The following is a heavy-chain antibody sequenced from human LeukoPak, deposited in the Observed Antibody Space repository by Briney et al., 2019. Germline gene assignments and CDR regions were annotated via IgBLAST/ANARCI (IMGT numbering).Heavy chain of an antibody. CDR2: INHSGST. V-gene: IGHV4-34*01. J-gene: IGHJ5*02. CDR3: ARKRKPGIAAP. D-gene: IGHD6-13*01. CDR1: GGSISSYY. Sequence: SETLSLTCTVSGGSISSYYWSWIRQPPGKGLEWIGEINHSGSTNYNPSLKSRVTISVDTSKNQSSLKLSSVTAADTAVYYCARKRKPGIAAPWGQGTLVTVSS.